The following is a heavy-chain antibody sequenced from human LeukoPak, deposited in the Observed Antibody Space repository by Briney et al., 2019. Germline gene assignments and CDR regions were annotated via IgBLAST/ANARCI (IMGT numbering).Heavy chain of an antibody. J-gene: IGHJ4*02. D-gene: IGHD6-19*01. CDR1: GGSISSSSYY. Sequence: SETLSLTCTVSGGSISSSSYYWGWIRQPPGKGLGWIGSIYYSGSTYYNPSLKSRVTISVDTSKNQFSLKLSSVTAADTAVYYCARALAVAGGEVFDYWGQGTLVTVSS. CDR3: ARALAVAGGEVFDY. V-gene: IGHV4-39*01. CDR2: IYYSGST.